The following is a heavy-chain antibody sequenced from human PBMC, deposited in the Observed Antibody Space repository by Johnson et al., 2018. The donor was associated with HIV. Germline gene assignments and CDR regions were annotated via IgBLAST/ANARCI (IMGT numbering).Heavy chain of an antibody. CDR2: ISYAGSNT. J-gene: IGHJ3*02. D-gene: IGHD3-16*01. CDR3: ASGVDAFDI. CDR1: GFTFRSYA. Sequence: QVQLVESGGGVVQPGRSLRLSCTASGFTFRSYAMHSVRQAPGQGLERVALISYAGSNTYYVDSVKGRFTVSRDNSKNTLYLQMNSLRAEDSALYFCASGVDAFDIWGQGTMVTVSS. V-gene: IGHV3-30*03.